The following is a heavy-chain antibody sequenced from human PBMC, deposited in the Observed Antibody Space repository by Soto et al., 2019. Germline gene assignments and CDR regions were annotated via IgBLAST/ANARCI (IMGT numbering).Heavy chain of an antibody. D-gene: IGHD2-21*02. V-gene: IGHV1-69*06. CDR3: ARDDIVVVTATAAYYYCGMDV. CDR1: GGTFSSYA. J-gene: IGHJ6*02. Sequence: SVKVSCKASGGTFSSYAISWVRQAPGQGLEWMGGIIPIFGTANYAQKFQGRVTITADKSTSTAYMELSSLRSEDTAVYYCARDDIVVVTATAAYYYCGMDVWGQGTTVTVSS. CDR2: IIPIFGTA.